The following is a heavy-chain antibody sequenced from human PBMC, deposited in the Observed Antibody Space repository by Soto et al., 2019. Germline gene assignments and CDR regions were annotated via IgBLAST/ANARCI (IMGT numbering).Heavy chain of an antibody. Sequence: GGSLRLSCAASGFTFSSYAMSWVRQAPGKGLEWVSAISGSGGSTYYADSVKGRFTISRDNSKNTLYLQMNSLRAEDTAVYYCAKDGRAYDYIWGSSRKQYYYYMDVWGKGTTVTVSS. D-gene: IGHD3-16*01. CDR1: GFTFSSYA. CDR3: AKDGRAYDYIWGSSRKQYYYYMDV. J-gene: IGHJ6*03. CDR2: ISGSGGST. V-gene: IGHV3-23*01.